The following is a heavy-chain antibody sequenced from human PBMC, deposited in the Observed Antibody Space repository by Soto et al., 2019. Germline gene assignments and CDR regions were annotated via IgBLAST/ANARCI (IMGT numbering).Heavy chain of an antibody. CDR1: GGSIVSGGYS. V-gene: IGHV4-30-2*01. Sequence: SETLSLTCAVSGGSIVSGGYSCTWVRQPPWKGLEWIGYVHHTGSTTYNPSLKTRVNISVDRPNNQFFLTLTSATAADSAIYYCARGLWNDVFQYWGRGILVTVSS. J-gene: IGHJ1*01. CDR2: VHHTGST. CDR3: ARGLWNDVFQY. D-gene: IGHD1-1*01.